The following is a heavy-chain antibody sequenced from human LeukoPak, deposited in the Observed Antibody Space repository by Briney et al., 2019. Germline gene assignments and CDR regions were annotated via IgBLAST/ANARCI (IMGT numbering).Heavy chain of an antibody. J-gene: IGHJ4*02. D-gene: IGHD5-18*01. CDR1: GGSISSYY. V-gene: IGHV4-59*01. Sequence: SETLSLTCTVSGGSISSYYWSWIRLPPGKGLEWIGYIYYTGATYYNTSLKSRVTISLDTSKNQFSLKLSSVTAADAAVYYCARAGYSYGTGYYFDYWGQGALVTVSS. CDR3: ARAGYSYGTGYYFDY. CDR2: IYYTGAT.